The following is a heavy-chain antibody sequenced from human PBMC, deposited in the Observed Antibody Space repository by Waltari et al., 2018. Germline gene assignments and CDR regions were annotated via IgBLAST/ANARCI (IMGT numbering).Heavy chain of an antibody. J-gene: IGHJ4*02. D-gene: IGHD2-2*01. Sequence: EVQLLESGGGLVQPGGSLRLSCAASGFTFSSYAMTWVRQAPGKGLEWVSGISGSGGSTLYADSVKGRFTISRDNSKNILYLQMNSLRAEDTAVYYCAKKIGGEAVPAIPFDCWGQGTLVTVSS. CDR2: ISGSGGST. V-gene: IGHV3-23*01. CDR1: GFTFSSYA. CDR3: AKKIGGEAVPAIPFDC.